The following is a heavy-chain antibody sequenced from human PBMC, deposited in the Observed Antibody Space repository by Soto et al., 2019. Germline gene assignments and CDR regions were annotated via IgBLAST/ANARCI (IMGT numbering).Heavy chain of an antibody. J-gene: IGHJ4*02. V-gene: IGHV4-59*01. D-gene: IGHD6-6*01. CDR2: VYYTGST. CDR3: ERSVAAPGAHIDY. Sequence: SETLSLTCSVSGGSISGSYWSWIRQSPGKGLEWLGYVYYTGSTNYSPSLRSRVSISVDTSKNEFSLRLSSVTAADTAVYFCERSVAAPGAHIDYWGQGTQVTVSS. CDR1: GGSISGSY.